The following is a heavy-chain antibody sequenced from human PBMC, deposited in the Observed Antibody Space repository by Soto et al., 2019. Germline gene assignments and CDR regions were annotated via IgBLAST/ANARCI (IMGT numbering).Heavy chain of an antibody. D-gene: IGHD3-3*01. J-gene: IGHJ4*02. V-gene: IGHV1-46*01. Sequence: ASVKVSCNASGYTFTSYYIHWVRQAPGQGLEWMGIINPSGGSTSYAQKFQGRVTMTRDTSTSTVYMELSSLRSEDTAVYYCATGLFGVVIQYWGQGTLVTVSS. CDR2: INPSGGST. CDR3: ATGLFGVVIQY. CDR1: GYTFTSYY.